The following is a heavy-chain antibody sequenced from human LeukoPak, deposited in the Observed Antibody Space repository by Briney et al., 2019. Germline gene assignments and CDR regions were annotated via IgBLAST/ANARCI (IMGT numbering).Heavy chain of an antibody. V-gene: IGHV3-23*01. J-gene: IGHJ4*02. Sequence: PGGSLRLSCAASGFTFSYYAISWVRQAPGKGLEWVSAISGSGGSTYYADSVKGRFTISRDNSKNTLFLQMNSLRAEDTALYYCAKIARGGLAGLFDYWGQGTLVTVSS. CDR2: ISGSGGST. CDR1: GFTFSYYA. D-gene: IGHD6-19*01. CDR3: AKIARGGLAGLFDY.